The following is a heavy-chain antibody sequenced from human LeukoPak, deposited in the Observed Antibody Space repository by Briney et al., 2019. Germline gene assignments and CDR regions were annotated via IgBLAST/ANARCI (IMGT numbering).Heavy chain of an antibody. V-gene: IGHV3-30*03. D-gene: IGHD3-22*01. CDR1: GFTFSSYG. J-gene: IGHJ5*02. Sequence: GGSLRLSCAASGFTFSSYGMHWVRRAPGKGLEWVAVISYDGSNKYYADSVKGRFTISRDNSKNTLYLQMNSLRAEDTAVYYCARDRIATRLLQRYDWFDPWGQGTLVTVSS. CDR2: ISYDGSNK. CDR3: ARDRIATRLLQRYDWFDP.